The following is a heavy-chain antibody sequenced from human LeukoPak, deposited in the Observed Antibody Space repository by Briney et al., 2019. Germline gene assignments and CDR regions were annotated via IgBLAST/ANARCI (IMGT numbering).Heavy chain of an antibody. D-gene: IGHD1-26*01. V-gene: IGHV1-3*01. Sequence: ASVKVSCKASGYTFTSYAMHWVRQAPGQRLEWMGWINAGNGNTKYSQKFQGRVTITRDTSASTAYMELSSLRSEDTAVYYCARVGSGSYANDYWGQGTLVTVSS. CDR2: INAGNGNT. CDR1: GYTFTSYA. J-gene: IGHJ4*02. CDR3: ARVGSGSYANDY.